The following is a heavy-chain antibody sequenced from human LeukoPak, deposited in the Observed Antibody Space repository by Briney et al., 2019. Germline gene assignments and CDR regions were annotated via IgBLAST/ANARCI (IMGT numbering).Heavy chain of an antibody. J-gene: IGHJ4*02. CDR1: GGSISSGSYY. CDR2: IYTSGST. V-gene: IGHV4-61*02. Sequence: SETLSLTCTVSGGSISSGSYYWSWIRQPAGNGLEWIGRIYTSGSTNYNPSLKSRVTISGDTSKNQFSLRLSSVTAADTAVYYCARASYSYDINGWVPFDYWGQGTLVTVSS. D-gene: IGHD3-22*01. CDR3: ARASYSYDINGWVPFDY.